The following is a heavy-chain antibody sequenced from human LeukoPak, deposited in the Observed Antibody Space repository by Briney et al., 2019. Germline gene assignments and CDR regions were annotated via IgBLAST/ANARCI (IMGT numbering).Heavy chain of an antibody. CDR3: ARDQLLYGLNY. Sequence: SETLSLTCTVSGGSISSYYWSWIRQPPGKGLEWIGYIYYSGSTNYNPSLKSRVTISVDTSKNQFSLKLSSVTAADTAVYYCARDQLLYGLNYWGQGTLVTVSS. J-gene: IGHJ4*02. CDR2: IYYSGST. D-gene: IGHD2-2*02. CDR1: GGSISSYY. V-gene: IGHV4-59*01.